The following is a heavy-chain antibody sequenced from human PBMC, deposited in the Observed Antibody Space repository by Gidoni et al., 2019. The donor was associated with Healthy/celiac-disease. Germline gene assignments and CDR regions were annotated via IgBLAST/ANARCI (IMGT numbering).Heavy chain of an antibody. Sequence: EVQLLESGGGWVQPRGSLRLSCAASGFPFSRDAMGWVRQAPGKGLEWVSAISGSGGSTYYADSVKGRFTVSRDNSKNTLYLQMNSLRAEDTAVYYCAKWGHYDILTGYSATCAFDIWGQGTMVTVSS. CDR3: AKWGHYDILTGYSATCAFDI. CDR1: GFPFSRDA. V-gene: IGHV3-23*01. CDR2: ISGSGGST. D-gene: IGHD3-9*01. J-gene: IGHJ3*02.